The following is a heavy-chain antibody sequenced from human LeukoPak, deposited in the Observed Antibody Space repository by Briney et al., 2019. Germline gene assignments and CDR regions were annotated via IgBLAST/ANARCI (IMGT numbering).Heavy chain of an antibody. CDR1: GYTFTSYA. D-gene: IGHD6-13*01. CDR2: INAGNGNT. Sequence: ASVNVSCKASGYTFTSYAMHWVRQAPGQRREWMGWINAGNGNTKYSQGFQGRVTITRDTSASTAYMELSSLRSEDMAVYYCARGSRGSSWYYFDYWGQGTLVTVSS. CDR3: ARGSRGSSWYYFDY. J-gene: IGHJ4*02. V-gene: IGHV1-3*03.